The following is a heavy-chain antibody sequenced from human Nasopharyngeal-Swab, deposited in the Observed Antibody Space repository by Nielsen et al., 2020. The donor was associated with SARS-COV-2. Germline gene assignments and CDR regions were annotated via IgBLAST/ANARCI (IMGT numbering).Heavy chain of an antibody. D-gene: IGHD3-22*01. CDR1: GYTFTSYY. Sequence: ASLKVSCKASGYTFTSYYMHWVRQAPGQGLEWMGIINPSGGSTSYAQKFQGRVTMTRDTSTSTVYMELGSLRSEDTAVYYCARDQIGDSSGYDFDYWGQGTPVTVSS. V-gene: IGHV1-46*01. J-gene: IGHJ4*02. CDR2: INPSGGST. CDR3: ARDQIGDSSGYDFDY.